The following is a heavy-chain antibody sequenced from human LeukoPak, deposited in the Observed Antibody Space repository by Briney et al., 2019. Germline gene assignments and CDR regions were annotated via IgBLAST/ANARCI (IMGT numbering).Heavy chain of an antibody. D-gene: IGHD2-8*01. CDR1: GYSFTSYW. Sequence: GESLKISCKGSGYSFTSYWIGWVRQMPGKGLEWMGIIYPGDSDTRYSPSFQGQVTISAAKSISTAYLQWSSLKASDTAMYYCARHDVVLMVYAIDYYGMDVWGQGTTVTVSS. J-gene: IGHJ6*02. CDR2: IYPGDSDT. V-gene: IGHV5-51*01. CDR3: ARHDVVLMVYAIDYYGMDV.